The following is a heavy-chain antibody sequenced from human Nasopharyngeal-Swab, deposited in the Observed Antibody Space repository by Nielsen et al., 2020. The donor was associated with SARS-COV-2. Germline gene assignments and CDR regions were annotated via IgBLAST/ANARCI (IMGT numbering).Heavy chain of an antibody. CDR1: DFTFSDSA. D-gene: IGHD2-15*01. J-gene: IGHJ4*02. CDR2: IRSKGNNYAT. CDR3: TRCGGGCYSGRDY. Sequence: GGSLRLSCAASDFTFSDSAIHWVRQASGEGREWVARIRSKGNNYATAYSASVKGRFIIFKDDPTNTAYLQMNSLKTEDTAMYYCTRCGGGCYSGRDYWGQGTLVTVSS. V-gene: IGHV3-73*01.